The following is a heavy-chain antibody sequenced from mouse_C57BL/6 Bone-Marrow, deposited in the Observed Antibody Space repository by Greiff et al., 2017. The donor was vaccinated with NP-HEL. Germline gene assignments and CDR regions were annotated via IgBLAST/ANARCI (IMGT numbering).Heavy chain of an antibody. CDR2: ISSGGDYI. CDR1: GFTFSSYA. Sequence: EVQRVESGEGLVKPGGSLKLSCAASGFTFSSYAMSWVRQTPEKRLEWVAYISSGGDYIYYADTVKGRFTISRDNARNTLYLQMSRLKSEDTAMYYCTRDRDSFYYYGSSHWYFDVWGTGTTVTVSS. V-gene: IGHV5-9-1*02. J-gene: IGHJ1*03. D-gene: IGHD1-1*01. CDR3: TRDRDSFYYYGSSHWYFDV.